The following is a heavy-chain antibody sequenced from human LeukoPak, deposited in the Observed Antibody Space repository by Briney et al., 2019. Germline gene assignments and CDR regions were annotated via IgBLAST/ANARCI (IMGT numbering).Heavy chain of an antibody. J-gene: IGHJ6*03. CDR3: ATPGRARPYYYYMDV. D-gene: IGHD1-26*01. V-gene: IGHV1-69*06. Sequence: GSSVKVSCKASGGTFSSYAISWVRQAPGQGLEWMGGIIPIFGTANYAQKFQGRVTMTEDTSTDTAYMELSSLRSEDTAVYYCATPGRARPYYYYMDVWGKGTTVTVSS. CDR2: IIPIFGTA. CDR1: GGTFSSYA.